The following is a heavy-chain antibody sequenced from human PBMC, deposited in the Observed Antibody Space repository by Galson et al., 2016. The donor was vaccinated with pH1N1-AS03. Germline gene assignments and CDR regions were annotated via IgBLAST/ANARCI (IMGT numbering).Heavy chain of an antibody. V-gene: IGHV4-34*12. CDR2: IIIGRGVPP. J-gene: IGHJ4*02. D-gene: IGHD3-10*01. CDR3: ARRPTGIDY. Sequence: SETLSLTCPVSRGSFGGAYWTWIRQPPGKGLEWIGEIIIGRGVPPTYTPSLKRRVTISIDTSKNQLSLKLRSVTAADTGVYYCARRPTGIDYWGQGTQVTVSS. CDR1: RGSFGGAY.